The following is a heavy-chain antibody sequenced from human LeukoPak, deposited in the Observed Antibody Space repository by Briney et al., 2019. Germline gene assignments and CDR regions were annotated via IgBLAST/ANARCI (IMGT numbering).Heavy chain of an antibody. CDR1: GFTFSTYG. CDR2: IWYDGTNK. Sequence: PGGSLRLSCAASGFTFSTYGMHWVRQAPGKGLEWLALIWYDGTNKYYADSVKGRFTVSRDNSKNTLFLQMNSLRAEDTAVYYCARGSRKLYSSSWYFDYWGQGTLVTVSS. J-gene: IGHJ4*02. D-gene: IGHD6-13*01. V-gene: IGHV3-33*01. CDR3: ARGSRKLYSSSWYFDY.